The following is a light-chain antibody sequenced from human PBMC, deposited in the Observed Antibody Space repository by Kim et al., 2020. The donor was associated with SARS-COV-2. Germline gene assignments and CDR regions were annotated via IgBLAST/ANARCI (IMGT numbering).Light chain of an antibody. CDR3: GAWDSTLNVDL. Sequence: QSVLTQPPSISAAPGQEVTISCSGSGSNIGRNSVSWYQQFPGTAPKVVIYDDKRRPSGIPVRFSASKSATSATLAIAGIQTGDEAHYYCGAWDSTLNVDLFGGGTQLTVL. CDR2: DDK. CDR1: GSNIGRNS. V-gene: IGLV1-51*01. J-gene: IGLJ2*01.